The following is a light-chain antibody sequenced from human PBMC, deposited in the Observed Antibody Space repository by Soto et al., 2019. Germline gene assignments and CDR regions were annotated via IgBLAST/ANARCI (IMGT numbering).Light chain of an antibody. CDR1: QSVSSSY. Sequence: EIVLTQSPGTLSLSPGERATLSCRASQSVSSSYLAWYQQKPGQAPRLLIYGASSRATGIPDRFSGSGPGTDFTLTISRLEPEDFAVYYCQQYGSSGTFGQGTKWIS. V-gene: IGKV3-20*01. CDR3: QQYGSSGT. CDR2: GAS. J-gene: IGKJ1*01.